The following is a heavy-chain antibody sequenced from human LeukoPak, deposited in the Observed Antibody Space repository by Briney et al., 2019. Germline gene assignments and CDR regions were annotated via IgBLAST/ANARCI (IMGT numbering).Heavy chain of an antibody. Sequence: GGSPRLSCAASAFTFRPYAMIWVRQAPGKGLEWVSSVSGSGGSTYYADSVKGRFTISRDNSNTTLYLQMNSLRAEDTAVYYCAKGAASRGYTYVANWGQGTLVTVSS. CDR1: AFTFRPYA. CDR2: VSGSGGST. CDR3: AKGAASRGYTYVAN. J-gene: IGHJ4*02. V-gene: IGHV3-23*01. D-gene: IGHD5-18*01.